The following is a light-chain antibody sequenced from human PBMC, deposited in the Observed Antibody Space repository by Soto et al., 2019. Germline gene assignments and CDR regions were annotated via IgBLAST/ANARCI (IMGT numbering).Light chain of an antibody. CDR3: SSYIIRSTWV. V-gene: IGLV2-14*01. CDR2: EVS. J-gene: IGLJ3*02. CDR1: SSDVGGYKY. Sequence: QSALTQPASVSGSPGQSITISCTGTSSDVGGYKYVSWYQQHPGKAPKLMIYEVSNRPSGVSDRFSGSKSGNTASLTISGLQAEDEADYYCSSYIIRSTWVFGGGTKLTVL.